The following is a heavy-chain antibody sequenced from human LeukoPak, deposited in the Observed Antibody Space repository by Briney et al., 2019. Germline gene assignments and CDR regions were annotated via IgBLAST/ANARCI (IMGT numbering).Heavy chain of an antibody. CDR2: IDYSEST. Sequence: PSETLSLTCSVSGGSIGTYYWTWIRQPPGKGLEWIGYIDYSESTSYNPSLKSRVTISLDTSRNQFSLKLSSVTAVDTAAYYCARGRRSSSRHDVLDVWGQGTMVTVSS. CDR3: ARGRRSSSRHDVLDV. V-gene: IGHV4-59*01. D-gene: IGHD6-13*01. CDR1: GGSIGTYY. J-gene: IGHJ3*01.